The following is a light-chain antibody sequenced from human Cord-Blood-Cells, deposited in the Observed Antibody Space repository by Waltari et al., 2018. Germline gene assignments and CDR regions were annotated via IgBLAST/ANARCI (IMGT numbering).Light chain of an antibody. CDR1: SSDVGGYND. J-gene: IGLJ3*02. CDR2: DVS. Sequence: QSALTQPASVSGSPGQSLTLPCTGTSSDVGGYNDVSWYQQHPGKAPKLMIYDVSNRPSGVSNRFSGSKSGNTASLTISGLQAEDEADYYCSSYTSSSTWVFGGGTKLTVL. V-gene: IGLV2-14*01. CDR3: SSYTSSSTWV.